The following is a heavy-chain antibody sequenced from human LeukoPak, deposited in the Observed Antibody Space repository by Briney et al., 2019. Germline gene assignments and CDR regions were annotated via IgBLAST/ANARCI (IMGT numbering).Heavy chain of an antibody. CDR1: GYTFTSYY. J-gene: IGHJ4*02. D-gene: IGHD3-22*01. Sequence: ASVKVSCKASGYTFTSYYMHWVRQAPGQGLEWMGIINPSGGSTSYAQKFQGRVTMTRDTSTSTVYMGLSSLRSEDTAVYYCARDPAYDSRIYYFDYWGQGTLVTVSS. CDR3: ARDPAYDSRIYYFDY. V-gene: IGHV1-46*01. CDR2: INPSGGST.